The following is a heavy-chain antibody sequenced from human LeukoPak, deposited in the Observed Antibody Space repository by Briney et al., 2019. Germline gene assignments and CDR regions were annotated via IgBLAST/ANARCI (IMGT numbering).Heavy chain of an antibody. D-gene: IGHD4-17*01. J-gene: IGHJ4*02. V-gene: IGHV3-53*01. CDR2: IYTGGGT. CDR1: GFSISHYY. CDR3: ATRLATVTVDPYDH. Sequence: PGGSLRLSCAASGFSISHYYMTWVRQTPGKGLDWVSVIYTGGGTNYGDSVKGRFTISRDNAKNSLYLQMNSLTVEDTAVYYCATRLATVTVDPYDHWGQGNLVTVSS.